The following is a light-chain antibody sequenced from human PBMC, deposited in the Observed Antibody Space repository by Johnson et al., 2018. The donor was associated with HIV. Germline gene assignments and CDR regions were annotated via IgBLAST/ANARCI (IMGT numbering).Light chain of an antibody. V-gene: IGLV1-51*01. CDR3: GTWDSSLSAYV. CDR2: DNN. J-gene: IGLJ1*01. CDR1: SSNIGNNY. Sequence: SVFTQPPSVSAAPGQMVTISCSGSSSNIGNNYVSWYQQLPGTAPKLRIYDNNKRPSGIPDRFSGAKSGTSAALGITGLQTGDEADYYCGTWDSSLSAYVFGTGTKVTVL.